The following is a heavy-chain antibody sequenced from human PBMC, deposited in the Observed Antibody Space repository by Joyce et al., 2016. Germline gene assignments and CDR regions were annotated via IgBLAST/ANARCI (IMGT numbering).Heavy chain of an antibody. D-gene: IGHD3-10*01. J-gene: IGHJ6*02. CDR1: GGSVSSGGYS. V-gene: IGHV4-30-2*01. Sequence: QMQLQESGPGLVKPSQTLSLTCAVSGGSVSSGGYSWTWIRQPPGKGLEWIGHIYHSESTYHNPSLQSRVTMSVDRSKNQFSLKLRSVTAADTAVYYCARAYGSGSYSYYYGMDVWGQGTTVTVSS. CDR3: ARAYGSGSYSYYYGMDV. CDR2: IYHSEST.